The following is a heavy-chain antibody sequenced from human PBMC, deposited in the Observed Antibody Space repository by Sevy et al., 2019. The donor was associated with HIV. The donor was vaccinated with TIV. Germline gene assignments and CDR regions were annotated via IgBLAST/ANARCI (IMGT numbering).Heavy chain of an antibody. J-gene: IGHJ5*01. CDR3: ARGFTMINWFDS. CDR2: IYYSGST. D-gene: IGHD3-22*01. CDR1: GGYISSGGYY. Sequence: SETLSLTCTVSGGYISSGGYYRSWIRQHPGKGLEWIGDIYYSGSTHYNPSLKSRVTISVDTSKNQFSLKLSSVTAADTAVYYCARGFTMINWFDSWGQGTLVTVSS. V-gene: IGHV4-31*03.